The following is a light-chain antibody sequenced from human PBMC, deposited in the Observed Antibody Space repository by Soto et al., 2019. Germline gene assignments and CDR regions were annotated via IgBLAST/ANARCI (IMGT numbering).Light chain of an antibody. V-gene: IGKV1-9*01. Sequence: IPLTQSPSSLSASVGDSVTITCRASQGVSRYLSWYQQKPGRAPILLISAASTLQSGVPARFSGSGSGTGFTLSITSLQPEDFATYYCQQLNTYPVTFGGGTKVEIK. CDR2: AAS. CDR3: QQLNTYPVT. CDR1: QGVSRY. J-gene: IGKJ4*01.